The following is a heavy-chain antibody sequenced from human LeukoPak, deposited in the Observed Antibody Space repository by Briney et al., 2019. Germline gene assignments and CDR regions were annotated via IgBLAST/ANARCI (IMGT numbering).Heavy chain of an antibody. Sequence: ASVKVSCKASGYTFTGYYIHWVRQAPGQGLEWMGWINPNSGGTNSAQKFQGRVTMTRDTSISTVYMELSSLRSDDTAVYYCARIISHGGNDAFDIWGQGTMVTVSP. J-gene: IGHJ3*02. CDR1: GYTFTGYY. CDR3: ARIISHGGNDAFDI. V-gene: IGHV1-2*02. CDR2: INPNSGGT. D-gene: IGHD1-26*01.